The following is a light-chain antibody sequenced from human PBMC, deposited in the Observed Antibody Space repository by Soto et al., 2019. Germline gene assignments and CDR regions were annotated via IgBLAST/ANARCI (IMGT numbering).Light chain of an antibody. V-gene: IGKV1-27*01. CDR2: AAS. J-gene: IGKJ4*01. CDR1: QGISVY. CDR3: QKYNSAPLT. Sequence: DIQMTQSPSSLSASLGDRVTITRRASQGISVYLAWFQQKPGKVPKLLIYAASTLQSGVPSRFSGSGSGTDFTLTISSLQPEDVATYYCQKYNSAPLTFGGGTKVEIK.